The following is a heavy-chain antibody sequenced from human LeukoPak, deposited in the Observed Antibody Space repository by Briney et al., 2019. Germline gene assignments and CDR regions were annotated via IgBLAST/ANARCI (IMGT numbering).Heavy chain of an antibody. Sequence: PGGSLRLSCAASGFTFSSYSMNWVRQAPGKGLEWVSSISSSSSYIYYADSVKGRFTISRDNAKNSLYLQMNSLGAEDTAVYYCARVFPGYCSGGSCSLGYWGQGTLVTVSS. CDR1: GFTFSSYS. V-gene: IGHV3-21*01. J-gene: IGHJ4*02. CDR3: ARVFPGYCSGGSCSLGY. D-gene: IGHD2-15*01. CDR2: ISSSSSYI.